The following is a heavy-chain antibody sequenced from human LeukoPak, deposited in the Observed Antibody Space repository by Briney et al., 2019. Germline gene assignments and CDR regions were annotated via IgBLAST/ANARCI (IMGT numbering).Heavy chain of an antibody. V-gene: IGHV4-59*01. J-gene: IGHJ4*02. CDR1: GGSISGYY. D-gene: IGHD2-15*01. CDR2: IFYRGST. Sequence: PSETPSLTCTVSGGSISGYYWSWIRQPPGKGLEWIGYIFYRGSTNYNPSLKSRVTISVDTSKNQFSLKVSSVTAADTALYYCARGDIEYWGQGTLVTVSS. CDR3: ARGDIEY.